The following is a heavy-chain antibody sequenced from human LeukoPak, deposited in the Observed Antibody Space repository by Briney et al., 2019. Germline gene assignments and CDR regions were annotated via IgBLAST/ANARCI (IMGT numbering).Heavy chain of an antibody. CDR3: AKAKPYSSSGAYFDY. J-gene: IGHJ4*02. CDR2: IRYDGSNK. CDR1: GFTFSSYS. D-gene: IGHD2-15*01. V-gene: IGHV3-30*02. Sequence: GGSLRLSCAASGFTFSSYSMNWVRQAPGKGLEWVAFIRYDGSNKYYADSVKGRFTISRDNSKNTLYLQMNSLRAEDTAVYYCAKAKPYSSSGAYFDYWGQGTLVTVSS.